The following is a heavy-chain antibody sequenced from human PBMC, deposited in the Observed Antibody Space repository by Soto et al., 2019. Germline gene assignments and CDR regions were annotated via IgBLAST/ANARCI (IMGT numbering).Heavy chain of an antibody. CDR1: GGTFSTYG. V-gene: IGHV1-69*01. CDR2: IIPIFGTI. Sequence: QVQLVQSGAEVKKPGSSVKVSCKASGGTFSTYGITWVRQASGQGLEWMGGIIPIFGTIKFAQKFQGRLTITPDESTSTVYMELSSLTSEDTAVYYCASRERVDAFDVWGQGTMVTDSS. CDR3: ASRERVDAFDV. D-gene: IGHD1-26*01. J-gene: IGHJ3*01.